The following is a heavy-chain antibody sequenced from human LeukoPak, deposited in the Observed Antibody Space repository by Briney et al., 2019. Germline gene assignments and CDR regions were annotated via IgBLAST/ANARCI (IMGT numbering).Heavy chain of an antibody. V-gene: IGHV4-30-4*01. Sequence: PSQTLSLTCTVSGGSISSGDYYWSWIRQPPGKGLEWIGYIYYSGSTYYNPSLKSRVTISVDTSKNQFSLKLSSVTAADTAVYYCARGLRLERTFDYWGQGTLVTVSS. CDR3: ARGLRLERTFDY. J-gene: IGHJ4*02. CDR1: GGSISSGDYY. CDR2: IYYSGST. D-gene: IGHD1-1*01.